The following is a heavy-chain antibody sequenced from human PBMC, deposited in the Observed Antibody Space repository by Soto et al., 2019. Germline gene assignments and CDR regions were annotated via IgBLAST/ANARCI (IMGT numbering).Heavy chain of an antibody. CDR3: ATTPLGARWLDP. V-gene: IGHV1-18*01. CDR1: GYTFTNYG. CDR2: ISAYNGNT. J-gene: IGHJ5*02. Sequence: AAPVKVSCKASGYTFTNYGISWVRQAPGQGLEWMGWISAYNGNTNYAQKVQGRVTMTTDTSTSTAYMELRSLRSNDTSVYYCATTPLGARWLDPWGQGNLVTVSS.